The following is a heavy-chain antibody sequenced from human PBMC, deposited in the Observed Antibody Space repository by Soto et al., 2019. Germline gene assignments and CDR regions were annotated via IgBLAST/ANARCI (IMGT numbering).Heavy chain of an antibody. Sequence: PSETLSLTCSVSRSSMSSDAYYWSWIRQHPGKGLEWIGYIYXSGLHDYNPSLESRLTISLDKSKNEFYLKVRSVTADDTAVYYCACRRGFTGYPGDRGQGSLVTVSS. V-gene: IGHV4-30-4*08. CDR3: ACRRGFTGYPGD. CDR2: IYXSGLH. J-gene: IGHJ4*02. D-gene: IGHD3-9*01. CDR1: RSSMSSDAYY.